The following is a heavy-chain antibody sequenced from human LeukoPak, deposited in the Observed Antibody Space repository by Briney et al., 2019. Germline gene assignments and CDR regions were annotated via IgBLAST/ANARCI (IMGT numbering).Heavy chain of an antibody. Sequence: GASVKVSCRASGGTFSSYAISWVRQAPGQGLEWMGGIIPIFGTANYAQKFQGRVTITADESTSTAYLELRGLTSDDTAMYYCARARLTIFGVPPARDAFDIWGQGTRVTVPS. CDR1: GGTFSSYA. CDR2: IIPIFGTA. CDR3: ARARLTIFGVPPARDAFDI. D-gene: IGHD3-3*01. V-gene: IGHV1-69*01. J-gene: IGHJ3*02.